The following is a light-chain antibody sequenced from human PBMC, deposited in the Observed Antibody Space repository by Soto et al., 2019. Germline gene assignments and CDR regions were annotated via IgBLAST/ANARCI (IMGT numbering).Light chain of an antibody. CDR3: ISFTSSRTLV. CDR1: SSDVGSYNR. V-gene: IGLV2-18*02. Sequence: QSALTQPPSVSGSPGQSVTISCTGTSSDVGSYNRVSWYQQPPGTAPKLMIYEVTNRPSGVPDRFSGSKSGNTASLTISGLQAYDEAYYFCISFTSSRTLVFGGGTKVTVL. CDR2: EVT. J-gene: IGLJ2*01.